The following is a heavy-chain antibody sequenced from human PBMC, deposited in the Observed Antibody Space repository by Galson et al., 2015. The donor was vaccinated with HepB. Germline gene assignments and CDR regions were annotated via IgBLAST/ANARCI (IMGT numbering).Heavy chain of an antibody. CDR3: ARASSSWRRLDY. CDR1: GFTFSSYE. D-gene: IGHD6-13*01. J-gene: IGHJ4*02. Sequence: SLRLSCAASGFTFSSYEMNWVRQAPGKGLEWVSYISSSGSTIYYADSVKGRFTISRDNAKNSLYLQMNSLRAEDTAVYYCARASSSWRRLDYWGQGTLVTVSS. CDR2: ISSSGSTI. V-gene: IGHV3-48*03.